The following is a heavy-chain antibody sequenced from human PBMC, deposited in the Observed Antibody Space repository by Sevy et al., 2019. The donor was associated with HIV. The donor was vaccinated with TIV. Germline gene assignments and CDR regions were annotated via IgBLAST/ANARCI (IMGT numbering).Heavy chain of an antibody. D-gene: IGHD5-12*01. CDR3: AGAPPVRSGDDSLNWFDP. CDR2: IYYTGST. J-gene: IGHJ5*02. Sequence: SETLSLTCTVFGGSISAYYWSWIRQPPGKGLEYIGYIYYTGSTNYNPSLKSRVTISVDTSKNQFSLRLTSVTAADTAIYYCAGAPPVRSGDDSLNWFDPWGQGTLVTVSS. CDR1: GGSISAYY. V-gene: IGHV4-59*01.